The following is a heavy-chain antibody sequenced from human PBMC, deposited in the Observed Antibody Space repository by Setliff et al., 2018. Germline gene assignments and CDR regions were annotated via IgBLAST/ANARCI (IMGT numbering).Heavy chain of an antibody. CDR3: ARVPNFWSGYSDY. V-gene: IGHV4-34*01. CDR2: INHSGST. CDR1: GGSFSGYY. Sequence: TSETLSLTCAVYGGSFSGYYWSWIRQPPGKGLEWIGEINHSGSTNYNPSLNSRVTISVDTSKNQFSMKLSSVTAADTAVYYCARVPNFWSGYSDYWGQGTLVTVSS. D-gene: IGHD3-3*01. J-gene: IGHJ4*02.